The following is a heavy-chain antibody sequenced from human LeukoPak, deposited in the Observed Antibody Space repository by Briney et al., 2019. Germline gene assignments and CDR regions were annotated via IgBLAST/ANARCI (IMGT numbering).Heavy chain of an antibody. CDR1: GFTFSSYA. CDR3: AKDPFPRSLRPFFDY. J-gene: IGHJ4*02. V-gene: IGHV3-23*01. Sequence: GGSLRLSCAASGFTFSSYAMSWIRQAPGKGLEWVSAISGSGGSTYYADSVKGRFTISRDNSKNTLYLQMNSLRAEDTAVYYCAKDPFPRSLRPFFDYWGQGTLVTVSS. D-gene: IGHD4-17*01. CDR2: ISGSGGST.